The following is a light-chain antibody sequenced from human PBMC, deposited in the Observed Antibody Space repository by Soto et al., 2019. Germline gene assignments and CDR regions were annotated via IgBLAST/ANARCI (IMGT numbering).Light chain of an antibody. V-gene: IGKV3-15*01. Sequence: EMAMTQSPATLSGSPGERAMLSCISSQNVYDNLAWYQQKPGQAPRLLIFDASTRATGIPARFSGSGSGTEFTLTISGLQSEDFAIYYCQQYNKWPLITFGQGTRLEI. CDR3: QQYNKWPLIT. J-gene: IGKJ5*01. CDR1: QNVYDN. CDR2: DAS.